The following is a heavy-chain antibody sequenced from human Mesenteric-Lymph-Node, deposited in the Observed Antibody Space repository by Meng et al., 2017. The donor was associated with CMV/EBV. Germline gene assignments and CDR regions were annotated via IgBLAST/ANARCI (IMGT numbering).Heavy chain of an antibody. Sequence: WRALGYTFAGEDMDWGRQAPGEGRGGVGWINPNRGGPNDGQKVQGRGTMTRGTAISTAYMELSRLRSDDTAVYYCARDRDIVPFDPWGQGTLVTVSS. CDR3: ARDRDIVPFDP. CDR2: INPNRGGP. V-gene: IGHV1-2*02. J-gene: IGHJ5*02. CDR1: GYTFAGED. D-gene: IGHD2-15*01.